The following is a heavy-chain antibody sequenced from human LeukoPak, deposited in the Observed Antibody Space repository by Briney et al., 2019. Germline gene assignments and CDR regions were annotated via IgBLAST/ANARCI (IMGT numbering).Heavy chain of an antibody. V-gene: IGHV4-59*01. CDR2: IYYSGST. J-gene: IGHJ6*03. Sequence: SETLSLTCTVSGGSISTYYWSWIRQPPGKGLEWIGYIYYSGSTNYNPSLKSRVTISVDTSKNRFSLKLSSVTAADTAVYYCARAVQLERPPPLIGYYYMDVWGKGTTVTVSS. D-gene: IGHD1-1*01. CDR1: GGSISTYY. CDR3: ARAVQLERPPPLIGYYYMDV.